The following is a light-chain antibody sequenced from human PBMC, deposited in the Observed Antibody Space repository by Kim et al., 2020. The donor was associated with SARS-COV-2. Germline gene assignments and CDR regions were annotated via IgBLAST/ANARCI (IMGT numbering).Light chain of an antibody. J-gene: IGLJ2*01. CDR2: TNN. CDR3: AAWDDSPDGYVV. V-gene: IGLV1-44*01. Sequence: QSVLTQPPSVSGTPGQRVSISCSGSTSNIETNTVNWYQQLPGAAPKLLNHTNNQRPSGVPDRFSGSRFGTSASLTISGLQSEDEADYFCAAWDDSPDGYVVFGGGTQLTVL. CDR1: TSNIETNT.